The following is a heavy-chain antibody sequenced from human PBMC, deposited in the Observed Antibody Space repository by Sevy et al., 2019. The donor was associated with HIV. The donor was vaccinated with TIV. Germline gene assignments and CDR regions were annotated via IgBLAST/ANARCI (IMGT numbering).Heavy chain of an antibody. V-gene: IGHV4-34*01. CDR1: GGSFSGYS. CDR2: FNHSGST. CDR3: AGGDDGVVPSPIIGLGPCIKYWYFDL. Sequence: SETLSLTCAVSGGSFSGYSWDWIRRPPGKGLQWIGEFNHSGSTNYNPSLKSRVTISVDTSETQISLKLNFVTAADTAVYYCAGGDDGVVPSPIIGLGPCIKYWYFDLWGRGTLVTVSS. J-gene: IGHJ2*01. D-gene: IGHD3-3*01.